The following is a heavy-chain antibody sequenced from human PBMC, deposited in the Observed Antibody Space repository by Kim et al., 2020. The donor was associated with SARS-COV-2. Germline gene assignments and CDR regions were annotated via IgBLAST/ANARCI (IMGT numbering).Heavy chain of an antibody. CDR1: GFTFSRSS. CDR3: ARGFDN. J-gene: IGHJ5*02. V-gene: IGHV3-7*01. CDR2: IKQDGSEK. Sequence: GGSLRLSCAASGFTFSRSSMEWVRQTPGKGLEWVANIKQDGSEKYYVDSVKGRFTISRDNAKNSLYLQMNSLRAEDTAIYYCARGFDNWGQGTLVTVSS.